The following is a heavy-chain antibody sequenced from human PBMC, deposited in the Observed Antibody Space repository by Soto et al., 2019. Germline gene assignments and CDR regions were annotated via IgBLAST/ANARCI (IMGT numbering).Heavy chain of an antibody. Sequence: GSPKISSEGRLFRFTEYGIPWGRPMPGGSLEWMGIIYPGDSKTAYSPSFQGQVTISADKSISTAYLQWSSLKASDTAMYYCAIDLDYGGHSEASDLWRQATIVTGSS. CDR3: AIDLDYGGHSEASDL. CDR1: LFRFTEYG. J-gene: IGHJ6*02. D-gene: IGHD4-17*01. V-gene: IGHV5-51*01. CDR2: IYPGDSKT.